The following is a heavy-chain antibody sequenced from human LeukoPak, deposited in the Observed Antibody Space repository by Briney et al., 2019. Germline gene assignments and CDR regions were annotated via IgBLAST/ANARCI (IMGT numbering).Heavy chain of an antibody. D-gene: IGHD4-23*01. J-gene: IGHJ4*02. Sequence: GGSLRLSCAASGFTFSSYSMNWVRQAPGKGLEWVSYISSSSTIYYADSVKGRFTISRDNAKNSLYLQMNSLRDEDTAVYFCARAVVTRKGYYFDYWGQGTLVTVSS. CDR3: ARAVVTRKGYYFDY. CDR1: GFTFSSYS. V-gene: IGHV3-48*02. CDR2: ISSSSTI.